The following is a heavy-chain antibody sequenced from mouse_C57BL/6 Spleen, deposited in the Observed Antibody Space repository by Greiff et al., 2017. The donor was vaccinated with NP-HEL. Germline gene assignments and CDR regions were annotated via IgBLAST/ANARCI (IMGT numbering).Heavy chain of an antibody. CDR1: GYAFSSYW. CDR2: IYPGDGDT. V-gene: IGHV1-80*01. Sequence: QVQLQQSGAELVKPGASVKISCKASGYAFSSYWMNWVKQRPGQGLEWIGQIYPGDGDTNYNGKFKGKATLTADQSSSTAYMHLSSLTSEDSAVYFCAREYGSSYEAGFAYWGQGTLVTVSA. J-gene: IGHJ3*01. CDR3: AREYGSSYEAGFAY. D-gene: IGHD1-1*01.